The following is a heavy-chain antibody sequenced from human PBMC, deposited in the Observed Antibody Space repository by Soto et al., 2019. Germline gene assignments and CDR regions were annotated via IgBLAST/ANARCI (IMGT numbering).Heavy chain of an antibody. CDR1: GFTFSSYA. CDR2: ISGSGGST. Sequence: GGSLRLSCAASGFTFSSYAMSWVRQAPGKGLEWVSAISGSGGSTYYADSVKGRFTISRDNSKNTLYLQMNSLRAEDTAVYYCVKERSSPGDILTGPFDPWGQGTLVTVSS. CDR3: VKERSSPGDILTGPFDP. V-gene: IGHV3-23*01. D-gene: IGHD3-9*01. J-gene: IGHJ5*02.